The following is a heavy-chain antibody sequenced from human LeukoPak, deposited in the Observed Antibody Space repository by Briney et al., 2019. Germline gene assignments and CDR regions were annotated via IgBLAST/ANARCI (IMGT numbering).Heavy chain of an antibody. CDR3: ARTYYYGSGSYRLDYYGMDV. CDR2: MNPNSGNT. V-gene: IGHV1-8*01. D-gene: IGHD3-10*01. CDR1: GYTFTSYD. J-gene: IGHJ6*02. Sequence: ASVKVSCKASGYTFTSYDINWVRQATGKGLEWMGWMNPNSGNTGYAQKFQGRVTMTRNTSISTAYMELSSLRSEDTAVYYCARTYYYGSGSYRLDYYGMDVWGQGTTVTVSS.